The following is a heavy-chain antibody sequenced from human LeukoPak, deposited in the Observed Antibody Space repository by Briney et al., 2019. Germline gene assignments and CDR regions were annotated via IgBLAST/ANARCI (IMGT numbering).Heavy chain of an antibody. V-gene: IGHV3-7*01. CDR1: GFTFIKYW. D-gene: IGHD3-10*01. Sequence: TGGSLRLSCAASGFTFIKYWMTWVRQAPGKGLEWVASIKQDESETHYVDSVKGRFTISRDNAKNSLYLQMNSLRDEDTAVYYCARGDDSESYYRPFDDWGQGNLVTVSS. J-gene: IGHJ4*02. CDR3: ARGDDSESYYRPFDD. CDR2: IKQDESET.